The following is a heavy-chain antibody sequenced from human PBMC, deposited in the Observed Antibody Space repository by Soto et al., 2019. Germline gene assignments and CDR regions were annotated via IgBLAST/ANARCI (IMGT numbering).Heavy chain of an antibody. CDR2: ISYDGSNK. D-gene: IGHD1-26*01. Sequence: QVQVVESGGGVIQPGRSLRLSCAASGFTFSSYGMHWVRQAPGKGLEWVAVISYDGSNKYYADSVKGRFTISRDNSKNTLYLQMNSLRAEDTAVYYCANAFQWELLYYDYWGQGTLVTVSS. CDR1: GFTFSSYG. J-gene: IGHJ4*02. CDR3: ANAFQWELLYYDY. V-gene: IGHV3-30*18.